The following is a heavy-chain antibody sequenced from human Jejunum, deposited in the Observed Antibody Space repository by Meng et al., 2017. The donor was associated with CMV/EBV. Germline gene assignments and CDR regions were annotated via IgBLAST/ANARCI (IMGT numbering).Heavy chain of an antibody. CDR3: VREDIVVFDY. D-gene: IGHD2-15*01. CDR1: GLTYSNFW. Sequence: CAVSGLTYSNFWMSWVRQSPGMGLEWVANIKQDGSATYYADSVKGRFTISRDNAKNSLYLQMDNLRADDTAVYYCVREDIVVFDYWGQGTLVTVSS. V-gene: IGHV3-7*01. CDR2: IKQDGSAT. J-gene: IGHJ4*02.